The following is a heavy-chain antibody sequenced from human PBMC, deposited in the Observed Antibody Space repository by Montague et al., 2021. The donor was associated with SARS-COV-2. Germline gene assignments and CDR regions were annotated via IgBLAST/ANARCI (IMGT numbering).Heavy chain of an antibody. D-gene: IGHD5-12*01. Sequence: SETLSLTCSVSGFSISSGFYWAWIRHSPGKGPEWIGTVNHSGYTHYNPPLKGRVTVSIDTSKNQFSLTVTSVTAADAAVYFCARRGYTGSDYFDYWGQGTLVTVSS. V-gene: IGHV4-38-2*01. CDR2: VNHSGYT. CDR1: GFSISSGFY. CDR3: ARRGYTGSDYFDY. J-gene: IGHJ4*02.